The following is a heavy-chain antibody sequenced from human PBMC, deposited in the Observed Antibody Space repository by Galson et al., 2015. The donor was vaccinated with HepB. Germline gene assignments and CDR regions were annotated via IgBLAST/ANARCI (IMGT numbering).Heavy chain of an antibody. CDR3: AKGLNDYSQVPGGNWFDP. CDR2: ISGSGGST. CDR1: GFTFSSYA. J-gene: IGHJ5*02. Sequence: SLRLSCAASGFTFSSYAMSWVRQAPGKGLEWVSAISGSGGSTYYADSVKGRFTISRDNSKNTLYLQMNSLRAEDTAVYYCAKGLNDYSQVPGGNWFDPWGQGTLVTVSS. V-gene: IGHV3-23*01. D-gene: IGHD4-11*01.